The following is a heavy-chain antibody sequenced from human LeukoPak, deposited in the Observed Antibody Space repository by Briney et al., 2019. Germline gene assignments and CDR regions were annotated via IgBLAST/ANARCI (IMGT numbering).Heavy chain of an antibody. V-gene: IGHV1-18*01. J-gene: IGHJ6*03. CDR1: GYTFTSYG. CDR2: ISAYNGNT. CDR3: ARVPPYSSGWYGDANYYYYYYMDV. Sequence: ASVKVSCKASGYTFTSYGISWVRQAPGQGLEWMGWISAYNGNTNYAQKLQGRVTMTTDTSTSTAYMELRSLRSDDTAVYYCARVPPYSSGWYGDANYYYYYYMDVWGKGTTVTVSS. D-gene: IGHD6-19*01.